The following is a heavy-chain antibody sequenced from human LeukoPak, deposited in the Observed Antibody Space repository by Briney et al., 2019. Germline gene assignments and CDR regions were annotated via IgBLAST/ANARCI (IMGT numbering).Heavy chain of an antibody. CDR1: GFTFSSYG. J-gene: IGHJ4*02. V-gene: IGHV3-30*02. CDR2: IRSDGNYK. D-gene: IGHD3-10*01. CDR3: AKQFLWFGELSHFDY. Sequence: PGGSLRLSCAASGFTFSSYGMHWVRQAPGKGLEWVAFIRSDGNYKYYADSVKGRFTISRENSKNTLYLQMDSLRAEDTAVYYCAKQFLWFGELSHFDYWGQGTLFTVSS.